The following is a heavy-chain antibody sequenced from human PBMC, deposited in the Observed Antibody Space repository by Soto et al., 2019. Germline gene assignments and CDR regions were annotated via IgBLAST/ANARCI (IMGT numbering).Heavy chain of an antibody. D-gene: IGHD6-19*01. J-gene: IGHJ6*02. Sequence: QTLSLTCAISGDSVSSNSAAWNWIRQSPSRGLEWLGRTYYRSKWYNDYAVSVKSRITINPDTSKNQFSLQLNSVTPEDTAVYYCARDLEVAVAGYYYYGMDVWGQGTTVTVSS. V-gene: IGHV6-1*01. CDR3: ARDLEVAVAGYYYYGMDV. CDR1: GDSVSSNSAA. CDR2: TYYRSKWYN.